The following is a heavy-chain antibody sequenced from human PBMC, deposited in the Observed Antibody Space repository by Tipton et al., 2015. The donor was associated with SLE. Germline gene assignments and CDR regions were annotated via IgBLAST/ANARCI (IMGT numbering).Heavy chain of an antibody. J-gene: IGHJ3*02. CDR3: ARDSPGDFDWFDAFDI. CDR2: IFYTGST. D-gene: IGHD3-9*01. Sequence: LRLSCTVSGGSISSLSWSWIRQPPGKRLEWIGYIFYTGSTNYNPSLKSRVTISVDTSKDQFSLKLSSVTTADTAVYYCARDSPGDFDWFDAFDIWGQGTMVTVSS. CDR1: GGSISSLS. V-gene: IGHV4-59*01.